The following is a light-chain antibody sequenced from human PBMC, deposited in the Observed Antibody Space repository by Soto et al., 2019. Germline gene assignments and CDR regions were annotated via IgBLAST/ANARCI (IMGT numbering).Light chain of an antibody. CDR2: AGS. CDR3: QQFRFLPWP. V-gene: IGKV3D-15*01. J-gene: IGKJ1*01. CDR1: QSISIT. Sequence: EIVLTQPKKTLSVSPGDRVTLSCGASQSISITLAWYQHNPGQAPRPLIHAGSTRATGIPARISGSGSGTEFTLTLICLQSEDFAVYCCQQFRFLPWPFG.